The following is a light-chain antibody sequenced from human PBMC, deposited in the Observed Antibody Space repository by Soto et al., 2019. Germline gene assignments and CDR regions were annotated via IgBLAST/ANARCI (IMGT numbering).Light chain of an antibody. CDR1: SSDIGGYNY. J-gene: IGLJ3*02. CDR2: EVS. V-gene: IGLV2-14*01. Sequence: QSALTQPASVSGSPGQSITISCTGTSSDIGGYNYVSWYQQHPGKAPKLMIYEVSNRPSGVSNRFSGSKSGNAASLTISGRQAEDEADYYCSDFTSSTTLAFGGGTKLTVL. CDR3: SDFTSSTTLA.